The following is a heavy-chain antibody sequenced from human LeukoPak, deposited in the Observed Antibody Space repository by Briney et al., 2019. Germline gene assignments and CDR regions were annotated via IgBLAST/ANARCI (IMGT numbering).Heavy chain of an antibody. Sequence: AGGSLRLSCAASGFTFSSYSMNWVRQAPGKGLEWVSSISSSSSYIYYADSVKGRFTISRDNAKNSLYLQMNSLRVEDTAVYYCARGFYCSSTSCSTGFDYWGQGTLVTVSS. CDR1: GFTFSSYS. D-gene: IGHD2-2*01. CDR3: ARGFYCSSTSCSTGFDY. V-gene: IGHV3-21*01. CDR2: ISSSSSYI. J-gene: IGHJ4*02.